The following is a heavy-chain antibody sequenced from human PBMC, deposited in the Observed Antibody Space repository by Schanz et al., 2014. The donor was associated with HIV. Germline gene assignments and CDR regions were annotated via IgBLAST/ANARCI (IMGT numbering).Heavy chain of an antibody. CDR2: IKEDGSEK. Sequence: EVQVVESGGGLVQPGGSLRLSCTTSGFIFSDHFMGWVRQAPGKGLEWVANIKEDGSEKYHADSVKGRFTISRDNAKNSLFLQMESLRAEDTAVYYCVLPSAKIVGGLGEHYFDHWGQGTLVTVS. J-gene: IGHJ4*02. D-gene: IGHD1-26*01. CDR1: GFIFSDHF. CDR3: VLPSAKIVGGLGEHYFDH. V-gene: IGHV3-7*01.